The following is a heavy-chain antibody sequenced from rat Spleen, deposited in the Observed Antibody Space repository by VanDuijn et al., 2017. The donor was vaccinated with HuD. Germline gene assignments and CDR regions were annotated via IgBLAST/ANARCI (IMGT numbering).Heavy chain of an antibody. V-gene: IGHV5-27*01. CDR3: TTELGY. CDR1: GFTFSNYG. J-gene: IGHJ2*01. CDR2: ITNSGGST. Sequence: EVQLVESGGGLVQPGRSLKLSCAASGFTFSNYGMAWVRQAPTKGLEWVASITNSGGSTYYRDSVKGRFTISRDNAKSTLYLQMDSLRSEDTATYYCTTELGYWGQGVMVTVSS. D-gene: IGHD5-1*01.